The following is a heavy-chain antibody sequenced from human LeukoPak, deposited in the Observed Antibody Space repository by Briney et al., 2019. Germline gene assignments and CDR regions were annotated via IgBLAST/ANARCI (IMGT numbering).Heavy chain of an antibody. Sequence: SETLSLTCTVSGGSISSSSYYWSWIRQPPGKGLEWIGYIYYSGITNYNPSLKSRVTISVDTSKNQFSLKLSSVTAADTAVYYCATYSSGSYYWSFDLWGRGTLVTVSS. CDR3: ATYSSGSYYWSFDL. D-gene: IGHD3-22*01. V-gene: IGHV4-61*01. J-gene: IGHJ2*01. CDR2: IYYSGIT. CDR1: GGSISSSSYY.